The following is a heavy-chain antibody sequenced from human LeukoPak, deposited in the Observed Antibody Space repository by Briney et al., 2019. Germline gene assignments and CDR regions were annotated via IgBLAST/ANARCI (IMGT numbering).Heavy chain of an antibody. CDR3: ARGSASASWLIQH. CDR2: INHSGST. CDR1: GGSFSGYY. Sequence: SETLSLTCAVYGGSFSGYYWSWIRQPPGKGLEWIGEINHSGSTNYNPSLKSRVTISLDMSKNQFSLKLSSVTAADTAVYYCARGSASASWLIQHWGQGTLVTVSS. J-gene: IGHJ1*01. V-gene: IGHV4-34*01. D-gene: IGHD6-13*01.